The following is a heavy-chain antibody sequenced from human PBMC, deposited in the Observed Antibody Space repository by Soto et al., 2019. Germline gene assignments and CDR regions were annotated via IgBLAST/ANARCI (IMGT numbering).Heavy chain of an antibody. D-gene: IGHD4-4*01. J-gene: IGHJ6*02. CDR2: ISYDGRNK. Sequence: QVQLVESGGGVVQPGRSLRLSCAASGFTFSSYAMHWVRQAPGKGLEWVAVISYDGRNKYYADSVKGRFTISRDNSKNTLYLQMNSLRAEDTAVYYCARDGMTTVTAYYYYGMDVWGQGTTVTVSS. CDR3: ARDGMTTVTAYYYYGMDV. V-gene: IGHV3-30*04. CDR1: GFTFSSYA.